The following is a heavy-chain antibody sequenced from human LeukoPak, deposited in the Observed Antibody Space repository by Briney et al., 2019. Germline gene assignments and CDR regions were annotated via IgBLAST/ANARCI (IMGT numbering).Heavy chain of an antibody. V-gene: IGHV1-69*13. CDR1: GGTFSSYA. Sequence: GASVKVSCKASGGTFSSYAISWVRQAPGQGLEWMGGIIPIFGTANYAQKFQGRVTITADESTSTAYMELSSLRSEDTAVYYCARVKYEGSGSYYTRDYYYYMDVWGKGTTVTVSS. J-gene: IGHJ6*03. D-gene: IGHD3-10*01. CDR2: IIPIFGTA. CDR3: ARVKYEGSGSYYTRDYYYYMDV.